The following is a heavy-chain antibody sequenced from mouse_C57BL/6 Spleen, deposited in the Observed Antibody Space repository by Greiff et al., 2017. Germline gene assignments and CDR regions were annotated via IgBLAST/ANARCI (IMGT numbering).Heavy chain of an antibody. J-gene: IGHJ1*03. CDR1: GYAFTNYL. CDR2: INPGSGGT. CDR3: ASLYYGSSYWYFDV. D-gene: IGHD1-1*01. V-gene: IGHV1-54*01. Sequence: VQLQQSGAELVRPGTSVKVSCKASGYAFTNYLIEWVKQRPGQGLEWIGVINPGSGGTNYNEKFKGKATLTADKSSSTAYMQLSSLTSEDSAVYFCASLYYGSSYWYFDVWGTGTTVTVSS.